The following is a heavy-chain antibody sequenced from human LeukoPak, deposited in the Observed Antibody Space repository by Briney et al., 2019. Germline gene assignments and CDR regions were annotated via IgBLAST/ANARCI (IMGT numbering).Heavy chain of an antibody. CDR1: GGSISSSSYY. V-gene: IGHV4-39*07. J-gene: IGHJ6*02. Sequence: SETLSLTCTVSGGSISSSSYYWGWIRQPPGKGLEWIGSIYYSGSTYYNPSLKSRVTISVDTSKNQFSLKLSSVTAADTAVYYCAREVVRGSGRKGMDVWGQGTTVTVSS. D-gene: IGHD3-10*01. CDR3: AREVVRGSGRKGMDV. CDR2: IYYSGST.